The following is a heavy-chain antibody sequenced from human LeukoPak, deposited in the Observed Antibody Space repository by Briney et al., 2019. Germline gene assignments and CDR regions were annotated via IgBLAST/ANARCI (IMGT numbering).Heavy chain of an antibody. CDR1: GFTFDDYA. D-gene: IGHD6-13*01. CDR3: AKGRPSIAAALDWFDP. CDR2: ISWNSGSI. V-gene: IGHV3-9*01. J-gene: IGHJ5*02. Sequence: PGRSLRLSCAASGFTFDDYAMHWVRHAPGKGLEWVSGISWNSGSIGYADSVKGRFTISRDNAKNSLYLQMNSQRAEDTAFYYCAKGRPSIAAALDWFDPWGQGTLVTVSS.